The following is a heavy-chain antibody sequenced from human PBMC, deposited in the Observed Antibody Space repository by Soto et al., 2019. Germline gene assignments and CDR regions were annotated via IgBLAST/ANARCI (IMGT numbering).Heavy chain of an antibody. CDR1: GGSISSGPSY. CDR2: IYYLGNT. J-gene: IGHJ6*02. Sequence: SETLSLTCTVSGGSISSGPSYWCWIRHPPGQGLEWVGCIYYLGNTNYNSSLESRVTISVDTSKNQFSLKLSSVTAADTAVYYCAGKGGYYPYYYGMDVWGQGTTVTVSS. CDR3: AGKGGYYPYYYGMDV. D-gene: IGHD3-3*01. V-gene: IGHV4-39*01.